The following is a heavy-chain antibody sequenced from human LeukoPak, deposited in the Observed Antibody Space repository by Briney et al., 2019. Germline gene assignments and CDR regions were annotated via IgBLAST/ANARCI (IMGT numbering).Heavy chain of an antibody. CDR2: IYTSGST. CDR3: ARSQPIVVPRRVHAFDI. V-gene: IGHV4-4*09. Sequence: SETLSLTCTVSGGSISSYYWSWIRQPPGKGLEWIGYIYTSGSTNYNPSLKSRVTISVDTSKNQFSLKLSSVTAADTAVYYCARSQPIVVPRRVHAFDIWGQGTMVTVSS. J-gene: IGHJ3*02. CDR1: GGSISSYY. D-gene: IGHD2-21*01.